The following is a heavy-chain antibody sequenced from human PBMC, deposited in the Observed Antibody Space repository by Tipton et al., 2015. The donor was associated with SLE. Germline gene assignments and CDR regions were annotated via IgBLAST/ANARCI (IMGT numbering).Heavy chain of an antibody. Sequence: TLSLTCAVYGGSFSGFSWSWIRQPPGKGLEWIGEINRSGGTNHNPSLKSRVTISLDTSKSQFSLRLSSVTAADTAVYYCARDPKTPDAFDIWGQGTMVTVSS. CDR3: ARDPKTPDAFDI. CDR1: GGSFSGFS. V-gene: IGHV4-34*01. D-gene: IGHD2-15*01. J-gene: IGHJ3*02. CDR2: INRSGGT.